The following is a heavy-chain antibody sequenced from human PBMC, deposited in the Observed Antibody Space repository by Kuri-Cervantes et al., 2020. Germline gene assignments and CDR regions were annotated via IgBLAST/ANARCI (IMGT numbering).Heavy chain of an antibody. CDR1: GGSFSGYY. V-gene: IGHV4-34*01. CDR2: INHSGST. Sequence: GSLRLSCAVYGGSFSGYYWSWIRQPPGKGLEWIGEINHSGSTNYNPPLKSRVTISVDTSKNQFSLKLSSVTAEDTAVYYCARGSSSGWTQYFDYWGQGTLVTVFS. J-gene: IGHJ4*02. CDR3: ARGSSSGWTQYFDY. D-gene: IGHD6-19*01.